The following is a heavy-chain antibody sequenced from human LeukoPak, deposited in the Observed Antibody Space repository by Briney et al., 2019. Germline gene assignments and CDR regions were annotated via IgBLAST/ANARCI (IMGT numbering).Heavy chain of an antibody. D-gene: IGHD5/OR15-5a*01. CDR2: ISYNGRNE. CDR1: GFDFSSYT. V-gene: IGHV3-30*14. J-gene: IGHJ4*02. CDR3: TRDAVAYSSVYGAGKYFDD. Sequence: GGSLRLSCVGSGFDFSSYTMNWVRQAPGKGLEWLTFISYNGRNEFYADSVKGRFTVSRDNSKSALYVQMNSLRPKDTAVYYCTRDAVAYSSVYGAGKYFDDWGQGTLVIVSS.